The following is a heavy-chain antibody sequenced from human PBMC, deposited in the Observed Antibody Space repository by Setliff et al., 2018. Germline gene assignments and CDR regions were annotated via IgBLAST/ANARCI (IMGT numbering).Heavy chain of an antibody. Sequence: FTSYAMHWVRQAPGQRLEWMGWINAGNGNTKYSQEFQGRVTITRDTSASTAYMELSSLRSEDTAVYFCARDRFYNSWSGTSITAPHDAFDIWGQGTMVTVSS. V-gene: IGHV1-3*03. CDR2: INAGNGNT. CDR3: ARDRFYNSWSGTSITAPHDAFDI. J-gene: IGHJ3*02. D-gene: IGHD3-3*01. CDR1: FTSYA.